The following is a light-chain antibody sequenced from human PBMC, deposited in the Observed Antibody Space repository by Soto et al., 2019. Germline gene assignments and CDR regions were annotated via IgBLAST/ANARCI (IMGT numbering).Light chain of an antibody. CDR3: QSYDISLSGYV. CDR1: SSNIGAGYD. J-gene: IGLJ1*01. Sequence: QSVLTQPPSVSGAPGQRVTISCTGSSSNIGAGYDVHWYQLLPETAPKLLIYVNSNRPSGVPDRFSGSKSGTSASLAITGLQAEDEADYYCQSYDISLSGYVFGTGTQLTVL. CDR2: VNS. V-gene: IGLV1-40*01.